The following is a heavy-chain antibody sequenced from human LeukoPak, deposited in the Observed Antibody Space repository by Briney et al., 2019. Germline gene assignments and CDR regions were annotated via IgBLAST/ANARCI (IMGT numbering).Heavy chain of an antibody. D-gene: IGHD6-19*01. CDR1: GFTFSSYA. J-gene: IGHJ4*02. Sequence: GGSLRLSCAASGFTFSSYAMHWVRQAPGTGLEWVAAISYDGSNKYYADSVKGRFTISRDNSKNALFLQMNSLRVEDTALYYSAREGIESVAYSSGWYFDYWGQGTLVTVSS. CDR3: AREGIESVAYSSGWYFDY. CDR2: ISYDGSNK. V-gene: IGHV3-30*01.